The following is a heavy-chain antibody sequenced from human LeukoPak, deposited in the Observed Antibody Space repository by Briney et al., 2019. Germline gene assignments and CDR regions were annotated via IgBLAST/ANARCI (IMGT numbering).Heavy chain of an antibody. Sequence: SETLSLTCTVSGDSISSTSYYWGWIRQPPGKGLEWLGSIYHSGNTDYNPSLKSRVTISVNTAKNKFFLRLGSVTAADTAVYYCARIVQITGTIPHWGQGTLVTVSS. D-gene: IGHD1-1*01. V-gene: IGHV4-39*07. CDR2: IYHSGNT. CDR1: GDSISSTSYY. CDR3: ARIVQITGTIPH. J-gene: IGHJ4*02.